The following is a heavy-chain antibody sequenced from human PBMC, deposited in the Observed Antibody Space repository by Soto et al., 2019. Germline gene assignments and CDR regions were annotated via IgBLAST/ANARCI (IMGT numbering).Heavy chain of an antibody. CDR3: AKAGATYCGGERHYDF. CDR1: GFTFSSYA. Sequence: GGSLRLSCAASGFTFSSYAMSWVRQAPGMGLDWVSAITGRGDTTYYPDSVKGRFTISRDSSKNTLYLHMKSLRAEDTAVYYCAKAGATYCGGERHYDFWGQGTLVTVSS. J-gene: IGHJ4*02. V-gene: IGHV3-23*01. CDR2: ITGRGDTT. D-gene: IGHD2-21*01.